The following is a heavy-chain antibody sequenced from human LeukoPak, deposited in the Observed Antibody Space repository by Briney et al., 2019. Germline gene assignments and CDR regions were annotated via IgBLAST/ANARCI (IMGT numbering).Heavy chain of an antibody. V-gene: IGHV3-33*01. CDR2: IWYDGSNK. J-gene: IGHJ4*02. CDR3: ARAVGGGEYYFDY. D-gene: IGHD3-10*01. CDR1: GFTFSSYG. Sequence: GRSLRLSCAASGFTFSSYGMHWVRQAPGKGLEWVAVIWYDGSNKYYADSVKGRFTISRDNSKNTLYLRMNSLRAEDTAVYYCARAVGGGEYYFDYWGQGTLVTVSS.